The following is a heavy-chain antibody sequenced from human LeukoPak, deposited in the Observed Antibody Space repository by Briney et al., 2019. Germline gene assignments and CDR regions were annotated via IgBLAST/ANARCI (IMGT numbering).Heavy chain of an antibody. CDR2: IRYDGSNK. CDR1: GFTFSSCG. Sequence: GGSLRLSCAASGFTFSSCGMHWVRQAPGKGLEWVAFIRYDGSNKYYADSVKGRFTISRDNSKNTLYLQVNSLRAEGTAVYYCARVLRYCSGGNCYSGGLGYMDVWGKGTTVTISS. D-gene: IGHD2-15*01. V-gene: IGHV3-30*02. CDR3: ARVLRYCSGGNCYSGGLGYMDV. J-gene: IGHJ6*03.